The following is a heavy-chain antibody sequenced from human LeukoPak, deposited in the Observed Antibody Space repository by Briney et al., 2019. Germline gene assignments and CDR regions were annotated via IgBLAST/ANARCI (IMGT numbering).Heavy chain of an antibody. CDR1: GYTLTELS. Sequence: GASVKVSCKVSGYTLTELSMHWVRQAPGKGLEWMGGFDPEDGETIYAQKFQGRVTMTEDTSTDTAYMELSSLRSEDTAVYYCAKGEWDYYDSSGYMGYWGQGTLVTVSS. J-gene: IGHJ4*02. CDR2: FDPEDGET. D-gene: IGHD3-22*01. V-gene: IGHV1-24*01. CDR3: AKGEWDYYDSSGYMGY.